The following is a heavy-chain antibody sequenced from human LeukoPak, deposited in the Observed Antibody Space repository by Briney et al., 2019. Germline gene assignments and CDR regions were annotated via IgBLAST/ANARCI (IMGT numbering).Heavy chain of an antibody. CDR2: ISGSGNRT. CDR3: AKDLIQVDTAMETDY. CDR1: GFTFSSYA. J-gene: IGHJ4*02. Sequence: GGSLRLSCAVSGFTFSSYAISWVRQAPGKGLEWVSTISGSGNRTYYANSVKGRFTLSRDKSKNTVYLQMNSLRLDETAVYYCAKDLIQVDTAMETDYWGQGTLVTVSS. D-gene: IGHD5-18*01. V-gene: IGHV3-23*01.